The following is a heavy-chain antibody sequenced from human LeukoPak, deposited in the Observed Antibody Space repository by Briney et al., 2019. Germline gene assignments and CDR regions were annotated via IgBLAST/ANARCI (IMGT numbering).Heavy chain of an antibody. CDR3: ARGGPRSGRYHGLFDY. J-gene: IGHJ4*02. CDR1: GFTFSSYE. D-gene: IGHD1-26*01. Sequence: PGGSLRLSCAASGFTFSSYEMNWVRQAPGKGLEWVSHISSSGNTIYNADSVKGRFTISRDNAENSMYLQMTSLRAEDSAVYYCARGGPRSGRYHGLFDYWGQGTLVTVSS. CDR2: ISSSGNTI. V-gene: IGHV3-48*03.